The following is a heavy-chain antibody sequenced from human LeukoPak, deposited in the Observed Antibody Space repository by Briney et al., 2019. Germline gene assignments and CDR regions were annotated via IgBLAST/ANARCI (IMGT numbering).Heavy chain of an antibody. CDR2: ITSSGGST. CDR1: GFTFSSYA. V-gene: IGHV3-23*01. CDR3: AKDRPNYYDSSGHYYRRNGDY. D-gene: IGHD3-22*01. Sequence: PGGSLRLSCAASGFTFSSYAMSWVRQAPGKGLEWVSSITSSGGSTYYAGSVKGQFTISRDNSKNTVYLQMNSLRAEDTAVYYYAKDRPNYYDSSGHYYRRNGDYWGQGTLVTVSS. J-gene: IGHJ4*02.